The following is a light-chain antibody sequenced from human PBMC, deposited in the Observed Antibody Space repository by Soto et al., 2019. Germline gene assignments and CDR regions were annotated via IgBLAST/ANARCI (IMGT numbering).Light chain of an antibody. Sequence: RQMSQSHSTLSATVGDRVTITCRASQSISTWLAWYQQKPGKAPKLLIYDASSLEVGVPSRFSGSGSRTEFTLTISGLQPDEYGTYYCQQYYDFRTFGQGTKVDIK. CDR2: DAS. CDR3: QQYYDFRT. J-gene: IGKJ1*01. CDR1: QSISTW. V-gene: IGKV1-5*01.